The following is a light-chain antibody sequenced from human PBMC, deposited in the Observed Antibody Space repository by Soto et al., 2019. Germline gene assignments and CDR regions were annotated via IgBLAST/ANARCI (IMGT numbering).Light chain of an antibody. CDR1: QSVSSSY. V-gene: IGKV3-20*01. CDR3: QQYGAPKVT. J-gene: IGKJ5*01. Sequence: EIVLTQSPGTLSLSPGERATLSCRASQSVSSSYLAWYQQKPGQAPRLLLYGASSRATGIPDRFSGSGSGTDFTLTISRLEPEDFAVYYCQQYGAPKVTFGQGTRLEIK. CDR2: GAS.